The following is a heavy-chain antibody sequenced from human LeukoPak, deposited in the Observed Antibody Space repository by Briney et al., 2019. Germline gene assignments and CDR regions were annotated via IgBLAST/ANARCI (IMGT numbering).Heavy chain of an antibody. J-gene: IGHJ4*02. V-gene: IGHV3-23*01. D-gene: IGHD6-13*01. Sequence: GGSLRLSCAASGFTFSSYAMSWVRQAPGKELEWVSAISGSGGSTYYADSVKGRFTISRDNSKNTLYLQMNSLRAEDTAVYYCAEGSSSWPGVFDYWGQGTLVTVSS. CDR3: AEGSSSWPGVFDY. CDR1: GFTFSSYA. CDR2: ISGSGGST.